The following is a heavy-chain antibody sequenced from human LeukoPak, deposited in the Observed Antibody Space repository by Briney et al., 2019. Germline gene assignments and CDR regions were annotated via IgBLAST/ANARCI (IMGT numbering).Heavy chain of an antibody. Sequence: SETLSLTCTVSDGSMSPYYWSWIRQSPGKGLEWIAYIFYNGNTKYNPSLWSRVTISIDTSRNQFFLNLNSVTAADTAVYHCARGGYYYLDVWGKGTTVTVSS. V-gene: IGHV4-59*01. J-gene: IGHJ6*03. CDR3: ARGGYYYLDV. CDR1: DGSMSPYY. CDR2: IFYNGNT.